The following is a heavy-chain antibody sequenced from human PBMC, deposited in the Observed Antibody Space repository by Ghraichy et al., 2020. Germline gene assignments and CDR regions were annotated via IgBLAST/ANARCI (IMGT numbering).Heavy chain of an antibody. Sequence: LSLTCTVSGGSISSGGYYWSWIRQHPGKGLEWIGYIYYSGSTYYNPSLKSRVTISVDTSKNQFSLKLSSVTAADTAVYYCARARKGSDYYYYYYMDVWGKGTTVTVSS. CDR1: GGSISSGGYY. CDR2: IYYSGST. J-gene: IGHJ6*03. D-gene: IGHD6-25*01. CDR3: ARARKGSDYYYYYYMDV. V-gene: IGHV4-31*03.